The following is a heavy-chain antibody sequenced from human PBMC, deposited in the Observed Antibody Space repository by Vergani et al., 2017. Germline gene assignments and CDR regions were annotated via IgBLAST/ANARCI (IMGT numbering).Heavy chain of an antibody. CDR1: GGSISSGDYY. Sequence: QVQLQESGPGLVKPSQTLSLTCTVSGGSISSGDYYWSWIRQPPGKGLEWIGYIYTSGSTNYNPSLKSRVTISVDTSKNPFSLKLSSVTAADTAVYYCARLYCSGGSCYLDYWGQGTLVTVSS. V-gene: IGHV4-30-4*08. D-gene: IGHD2-15*01. CDR2: IYTSGST. J-gene: IGHJ4*02. CDR3: ARLYCSGGSCYLDY.